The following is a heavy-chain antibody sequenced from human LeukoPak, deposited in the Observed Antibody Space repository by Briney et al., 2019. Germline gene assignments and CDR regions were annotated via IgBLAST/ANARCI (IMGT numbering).Heavy chain of an antibody. CDR1: GFTFDDYA. V-gene: IGHV3-9*01. CDR3: ARGSLLGATQYYFDY. CDR2: ISWNSGSI. J-gene: IGHJ4*02. Sequence: PGGSLRLSCAASGFTFDDYAMHWVRQAPGKGLEWVSGISWNSGSIGYADSVKGRFTISRDNAKNSLYLQMNSLRAEDTAVYYCARGSLLGATQYYFDYWGQGTLVTVSS. D-gene: IGHD1-26*01.